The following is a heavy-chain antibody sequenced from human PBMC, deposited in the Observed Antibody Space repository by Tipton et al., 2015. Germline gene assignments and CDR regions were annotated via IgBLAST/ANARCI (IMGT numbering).Heavy chain of an antibody. CDR2: IYSGGST. CDR1: GFTFIDYA. J-gene: IGHJ4*02. D-gene: IGHD2-15*01. V-gene: IGHV3-53*01. CDR3: ARLVGVGSYYFDY. Sequence: GSLRLSCAASGFTFIDYAFHWVRQAPGKGLEWVSVIYSGGSTYYADSVKGRFTISRDNSKNTLYLQMNSLRAEDTAVYYCARLVGVGSYYFDYWGQGTLVTVSS.